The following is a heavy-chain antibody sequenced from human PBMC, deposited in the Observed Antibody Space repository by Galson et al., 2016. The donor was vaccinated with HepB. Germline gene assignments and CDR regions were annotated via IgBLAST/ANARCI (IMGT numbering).Heavy chain of an antibody. CDR2: TCYRSKWYH. D-gene: IGHD6-19*01. Sequence: CAISGDSVSSDSAAWNWIRQSPSRGLEWLGRTCYRSKWYHDYAVSVSGRITINPDTSKNEFSLELMSVTPEDTAVYYCARDSSSGWYYDYYGMDVWGQGTTVIVSS. CDR3: ARDSSSGWYYDYYGMDV. CDR1: GDSVSSDSAA. V-gene: IGHV6-1*01. J-gene: IGHJ6*02.